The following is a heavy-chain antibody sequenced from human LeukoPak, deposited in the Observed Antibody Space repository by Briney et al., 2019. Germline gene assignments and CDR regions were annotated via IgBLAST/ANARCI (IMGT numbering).Heavy chain of an antibody. CDR1: GGSISSYY. CDR3: ARLTIAAARLDYFDY. CDR2: IYYSGST. D-gene: IGHD6-13*01. Sequence: SETLSLTCTVSGGSISSYYWSWIRQPPGKGLEWIGHIYYSGSTNYNPSLKSRVAISVDTSKNQFSLKLSSVTAADTAVYYCARLTIAAARLDYFDYWGQGTLVTVSS. J-gene: IGHJ4*02. V-gene: IGHV4-59*08.